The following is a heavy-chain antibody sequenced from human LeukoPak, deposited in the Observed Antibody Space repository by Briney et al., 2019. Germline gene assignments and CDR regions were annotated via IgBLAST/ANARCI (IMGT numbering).Heavy chain of an antibody. CDR1: GYTFTDHY. D-gene: IGHD3-10*01. Sequence: ASVKVSCKASGYTFTDHYMHWARQAPGQGLEWMGWINPNSGGTNFAQNFQGRVTMTRDTSISTAYMELSRLRYDDTAVYYCARDVVQGSGTPGPIDYWGQGTLVTVSS. CDR3: ARDVVQGSGTPGPIDY. V-gene: IGHV1-2*02. J-gene: IGHJ4*02. CDR2: INPNSGGT.